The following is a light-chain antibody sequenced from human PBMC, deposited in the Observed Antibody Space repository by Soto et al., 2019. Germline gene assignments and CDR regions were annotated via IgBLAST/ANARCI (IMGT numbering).Light chain of an antibody. V-gene: IGKV3-15*01. CDR2: GAS. J-gene: IGKJ2*01. CDR1: QSVSSN. CDR3: QQYNNWYA. Sequence: EIVMTQSPATLSVSPGERATLSCRASQSVSSNLAWYQQKPGQAPRLLIYGASTRATGIPARFSGSGSGTVFPLTISLLQSEDFAVYYCQQYNNWYAFGQGTKLEIK.